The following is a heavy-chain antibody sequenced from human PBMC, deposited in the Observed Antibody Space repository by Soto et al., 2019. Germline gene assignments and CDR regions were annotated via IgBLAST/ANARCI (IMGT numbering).Heavy chain of an antibody. D-gene: IGHD6-6*01. V-gene: IGHV1-2*02. CDR1: GYTFTGYY. CDR2: INPNTGGT. Sequence: ASVMVSCKASGYTFTGYYMHWVRQAPGQGLEWMGWINPNTGGTNYAQNFQGRVTMTRDTSISTAYMELSRLTSDDTAVYYCARDRPPDFWGQGTPVTVSS. J-gene: IGHJ4*02. CDR3: ARDRPPDF.